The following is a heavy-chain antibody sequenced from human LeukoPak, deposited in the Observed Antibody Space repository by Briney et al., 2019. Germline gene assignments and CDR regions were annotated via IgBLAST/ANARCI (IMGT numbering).Heavy chain of an antibody. D-gene: IGHD3-10*02. Sequence: GGSLRLSCAASGFTFSNYGMNWVRQAPGKGLEWVSSISTSSTYIFYADSVKGRFTISRDNAKNSLYLQMNSLRAEDTAVYYCAELGITMIGGVWGKGTTVTISS. CDR1: GFTFSNYG. V-gene: IGHV3-21*01. CDR2: ISTSSTYI. CDR3: AELGITMIGGV. J-gene: IGHJ6*04.